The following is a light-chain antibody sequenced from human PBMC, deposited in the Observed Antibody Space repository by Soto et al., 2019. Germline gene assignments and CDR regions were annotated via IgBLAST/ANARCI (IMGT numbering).Light chain of an antibody. CDR3: QQYYNSPIT. J-gene: IGKJ5*01. V-gene: IGKV4-1*01. CDR2: WAS. CDR1: QTILYSSNNKNY. Sequence: DSVMTQSTDSLAVSLGERPTINAKSSQTILYSSNNKNYLGWYQQRPGQLPKLLISWASTRDSGVPDRFSGSGSGADFTLTSSSLKPEDVAVYYCQQYYNSPITFGQGTRLEIK.